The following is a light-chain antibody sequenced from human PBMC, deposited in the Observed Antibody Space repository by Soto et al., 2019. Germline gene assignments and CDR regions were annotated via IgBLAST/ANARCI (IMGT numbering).Light chain of an antibody. CDR3: QQYGSSPWT. CDR2: GAS. Sequence: ENVMTQSPATLSFSPWERATLSCRASQSVSSNFAWYQQKPGQAPRLLIYGASSRATGIPDRFSGSGSGTDFTLTISRLEPEDFAVYYCQQYGSSPWTFGQGTKVDIK. CDR1: QSVSSN. V-gene: IGKV3-20*01. J-gene: IGKJ1*01.